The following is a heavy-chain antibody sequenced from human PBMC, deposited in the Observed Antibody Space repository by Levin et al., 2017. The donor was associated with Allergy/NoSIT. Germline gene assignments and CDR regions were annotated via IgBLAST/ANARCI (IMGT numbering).Heavy chain of an antibody. CDR2: IGTGGTP. V-gene: IGHV3-23*01. Sequence: PGGSLRLSCVASGFTFNSYAMSWVRQTPGNGLEWVSAIGTGGTPYYADAVKGRFTISRDNSKNMLCLQMNSLRAEDTAVYYCAKKRDRNDHGFDYWGQGTQVTVSP. CDR1: GFTFNSYA. D-gene: IGHD4-17*01. J-gene: IGHJ4*02. CDR3: AKKRDRNDHGFDY.